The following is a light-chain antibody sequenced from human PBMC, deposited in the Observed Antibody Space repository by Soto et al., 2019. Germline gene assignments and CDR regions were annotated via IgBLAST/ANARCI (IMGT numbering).Light chain of an antibody. V-gene: IGLV2-14*01. CDR2: EVS. CDR3: SSYTSSSTYV. CDR1: SSDVGGYNY. Sequence: QSVLTQPASVSGSPGQSITISCTGTSSDVGGYNYVSWYQQHPGKAPKLMIYEVSNRPSGVSNRFSGSKSGNTASLTISGLQAEVEAHYHCSSYTSSSTYVFGTGTKVTVL. J-gene: IGLJ1*01.